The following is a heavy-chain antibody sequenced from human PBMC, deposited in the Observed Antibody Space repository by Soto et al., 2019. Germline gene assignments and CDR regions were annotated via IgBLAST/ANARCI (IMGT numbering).Heavy chain of an antibody. CDR2: INHSGST. D-gene: IGHD2-15*01. Sequence: PSETLSLTCAVYGGSFSGYYWSWIRQPPGKGLEWIGEINHSGSTNYNPSLKSRVTISVDTSKNQFSLKLSSVTAADTAVYYCARSLGYCSGGSCYGFDYWGQGTLVTVSS. V-gene: IGHV4-34*01. CDR3: ARSLGYCSGGSCYGFDY. CDR1: GGSFSGYY. J-gene: IGHJ4*02.